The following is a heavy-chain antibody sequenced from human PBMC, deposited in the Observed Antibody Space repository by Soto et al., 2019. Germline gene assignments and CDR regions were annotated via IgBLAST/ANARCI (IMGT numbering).Heavy chain of an antibody. CDR2: ISAYNGNT. D-gene: IGHD4-4*01. CDR1: GDTVTSYV. Sequence: VKVSSTACGDTVTSYVVSGVRKEPGQGLEWMGWISAYNGNTNYAQKLQGRVTMTTDTSTSTAYMELRSLRSDDTAVYYCARVATVADYYYYGRDVWGQGTTVTVSS. J-gene: IGHJ6*02. CDR3: ARVATVADYYYYGRDV. V-gene: IGHV1-18*01.